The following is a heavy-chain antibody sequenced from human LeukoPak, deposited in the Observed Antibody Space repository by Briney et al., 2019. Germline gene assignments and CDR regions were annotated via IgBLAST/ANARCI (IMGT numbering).Heavy chain of an antibody. V-gene: IGHV4-59*11. J-gene: IGHJ4*02. D-gene: IGHD3-16*02. CDR2: IYYSGNT. Sequence: SETLSLTCRVSSGSFSSHSWSWIRQPPGKGLEWIGHIYYSGNTNYNPSLKSRVTISLDTSKKQFSLKLSSVTAADTAMYYCASYRSTDYYGVFDSWGQGTLVSVSS. CDR3: ASYRSTDYYGVFDS. CDR1: SGSFSSHS.